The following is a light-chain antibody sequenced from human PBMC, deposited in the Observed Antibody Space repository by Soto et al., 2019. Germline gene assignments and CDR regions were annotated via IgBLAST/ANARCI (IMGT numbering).Light chain of an antibody. J-gene: IGKJ1*01. CDR2: GAS. V-gene: IGKV3-15*01. CDR3: QHYNNWPLT. CDR1: QSVSSS. Sequence: EIVMTQSPATLSVSPGERATLSCRASQSVSSSLAWYQHKPGQALRLLIYGASTRATGIPARFSGSGSGTEFTLTISGLQSEDFAVYYCQHYNNWPLTFGQGTKVEVK.